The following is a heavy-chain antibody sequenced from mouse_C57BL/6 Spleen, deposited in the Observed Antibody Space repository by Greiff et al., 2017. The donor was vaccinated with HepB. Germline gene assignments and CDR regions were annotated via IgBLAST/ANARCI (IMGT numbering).Heavy chain of an antibody. CDR3: ARTGFQGGNYVWFAY. J-gene: IGHJ3*01. D-gene: IGHD2-1*01. CDR1: GYTFTSYW. Sequence: QVQLQQPGAELVMPGASVKLSCKASGYTFTSYWMHWVKQRPGQGLEWIGEIDPSDSYTNYNQKFKGKSTLTVDKSSSTAYMQLSSLTSEDSAVYYCARTGFQGGNYVWFAYWGQGTLVTVSA. CDR2: IDPSDSYT. V-gene: IGHV1-69*01.